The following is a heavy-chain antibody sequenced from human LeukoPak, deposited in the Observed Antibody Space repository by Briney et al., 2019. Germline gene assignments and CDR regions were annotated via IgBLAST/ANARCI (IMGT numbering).Heavy chain of an antibody. CDR3: ASRGSGWPEPHFDY. J-gene: IGHJ4*02. D-gene: IGHD6-19*01. Sequence: PGGSLRLSCAASGFTFSSYWMSWVRQAPGKGLEWVANIKQDGSEKYYVDSVKGRFTISRDNAKNSLYLQMNSLRAEDTAVYYCASRGSGWPEPHFDYWGQGTLVTVSS. CDR1: GFTFSSYW. V-gene: IGHV3-7*01. CDR2: IKQDGSEK.